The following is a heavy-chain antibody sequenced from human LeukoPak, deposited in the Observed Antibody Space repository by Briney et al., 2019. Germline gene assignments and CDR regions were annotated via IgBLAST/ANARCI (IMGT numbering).Heavy chain of an antibody. CDR2: IYSGGST. CDR1: GFTVSSNY. CDR3: TRNWGSDNWFDP. V-gene: IGHV3-53*01. D-gene: IGHD7-27*01. J-gene: IGHJ5*02. Sequence: GGSLRLSCAASGFTVSSNYKTWVRQAPGKGLEWVSVIYSGGSTYYADSVKGRFTISRDNSKNTLYLQMNSLRAEDTAVYYCTRNWGSDNWFDPWGQGTLVTVSS.